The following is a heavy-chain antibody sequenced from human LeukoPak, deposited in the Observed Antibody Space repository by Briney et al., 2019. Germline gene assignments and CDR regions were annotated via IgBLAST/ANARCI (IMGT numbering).Heavy chain of an antibody. Sequence: PGGSLRLSCAASGFALSSHWMSWVRQAPGKGLEWVANIKQDGSEKYYVDSVKGRFTISRDNAKNSLYLQMNSLRAEDTAVYYCARDYNSKGTIFDYWGQGTLVTVSS. D-gene: IGHD2/OR15-2a*01. V-gene: IGHV3-7*01. J-gene: IGHJ4*02. CDR2: IKQDGSEK. CDR3: ARDYNSKGTIFDY. CDR1: GFALSSHW.